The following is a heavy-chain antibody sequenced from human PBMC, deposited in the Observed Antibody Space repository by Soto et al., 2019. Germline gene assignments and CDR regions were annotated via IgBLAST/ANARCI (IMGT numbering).Heavy chain of an antibody. CDR1: GDSISSVDHY. CDR3: ARDDYSNFAYYGMDV. V-gene: IGHV4-30-4*01. J-gene: IGHJ6*02. Sequence: QVQLQESGPGLVKPSQTLSLTCTVSGDSISSVDHYWSWIRQPPGKGLEWIGYIYHSGSTYYNPSIRSRVTISIDTTKNQFSLRLSSVTVADTAVYYCARDDYSNFAYYGMDVWGQGTTVTVSS. CDR2: IYHSGST. D-gene: IGHD4-4*01.